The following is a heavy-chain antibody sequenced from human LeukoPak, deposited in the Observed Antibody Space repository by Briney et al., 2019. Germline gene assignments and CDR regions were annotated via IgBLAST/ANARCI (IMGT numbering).Heavy chain of an antibody. CDR2: XSXDXXXX. D-gene: IGHD2-21*02. V-gene: IGHV3-30*01. Sequence: PGGSLRLSCAASGFTFSSYAMHWVRQAPGKGXXXXXVXSXDXXXXXXXXXXXXXXXXXXXXSKNTLYLQMNSLRAEDTAVYYCAREGALGDNPPLDYWGQGTLVTVSS. CDR1: GFTFSSYA. J-gene: IGHJ4*02. CDR3: AREGALGDNPPLDY.